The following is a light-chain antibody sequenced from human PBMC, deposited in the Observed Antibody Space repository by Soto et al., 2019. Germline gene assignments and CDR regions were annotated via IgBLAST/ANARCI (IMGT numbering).Light chain of an antibody. V-gene: IGLV1-47*01. CDR3: AAWDDSLSGWV. CDR1: SSNIGSNY. Sequence: QAVVTQPPSASGTPGQRVTISCSGSSSNIGSNYVYWYQQLPGTAPKLLIYRNNQRPSGVPDRFSGSTSGTSASLAISGLRSDDEADYYCAAWDDSLSGWVFGGGTKLTVL. J-gene: IGLJ3*02. CDR2: RNN.